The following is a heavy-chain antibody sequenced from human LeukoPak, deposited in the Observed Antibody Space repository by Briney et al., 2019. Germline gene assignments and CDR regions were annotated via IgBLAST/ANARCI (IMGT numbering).Heavy chain of an antibody. CDR3: ARTYGSSGLGYFDL. Sequence: SQTLSLTCTVSGGSISSYYWSWIRQPPGKRLEWIGYTYYSGSTNYSPSLKSRRTISVNTSKNQFSLKLSSVTAADTAVYYCARTYGSSGLGYFDLWGRGTLVTVSS. D-gene: IGHD6-13*01. CDR1: GGSISSYY. V-gene: IGHV4-59*01. CDR2: TYYSGST. J-gene: IGHJ2*01.